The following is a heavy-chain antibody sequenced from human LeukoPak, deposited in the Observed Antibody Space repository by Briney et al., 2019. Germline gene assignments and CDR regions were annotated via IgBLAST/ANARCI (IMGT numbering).Heavy chain of an antibody. CDR1: RFTFSRYR. V-gene: IGHV3-48*02. D-gene: IGHD4-23*01. Sequence: GGSLRLSCAASRFTFSRYRMNWVRQAPGKGLEWVSYISSSNNTIDYADSVKGRFSISRDNAKNSLYLQMKTLRDDDTAVYYCAREDGGKADIWGQGTMVTVSS. CDR3: AREDGGKADI. CDR2: ISSSNNTI. J-gene: IGHJ3*02.